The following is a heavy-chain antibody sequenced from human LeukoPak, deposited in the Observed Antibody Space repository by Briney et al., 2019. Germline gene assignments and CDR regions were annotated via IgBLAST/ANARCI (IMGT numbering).Heavy chain of an antibody. CDR2: IIPIFGTA. J-gene: IGHJ4*02. D-gene: IGHD2-15*01. CDR1: GGTFSSYA. V-gene: IGHV1-69*05. CDR3: ARVGHSGGSPFNDY. Sequence: GASVKVSCKASGGTFSSYAISWVRQAPGQGLEWMGGIIPIFGTANYAQKFQGRVTITTDESTSTAYMELSSLRSEDTAVYYCARVGHSGGSPFNDYWGQGTLVTVSS.